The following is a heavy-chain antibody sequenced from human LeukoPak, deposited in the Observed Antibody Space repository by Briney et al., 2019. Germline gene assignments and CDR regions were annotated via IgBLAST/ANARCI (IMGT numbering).Heavy chain of an antibody. D-gene: IGHD6-13*01. CDR2: IYYSGST. J-gene: IGHJ5*02. V-gene: IGHV4-39*01. CDR1: GGSISSSSYY. CDR3: ARRILAIAAAGQEWFDP. Sequence: PSETLSLTCTVSGGSISSSSYYWGWIRQPPGKGLEWIGSIYYSGSTYYNPSLKSRVTISVDTSKNQFSLKLSSVTAADTAVYYCARRILAIAAAGQEWFDPWGQGTLVTVSS.